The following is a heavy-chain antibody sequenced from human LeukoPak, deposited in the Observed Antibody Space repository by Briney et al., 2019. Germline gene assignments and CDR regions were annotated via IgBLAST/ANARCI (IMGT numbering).Heavy chain of an antibody. J-gene: IGHJ4*02. CDR2: ISGSGGST. CDR1: GFIFSSYA. V-gene: IGHV3-23*01. Sequence: GGSLRLSCAASGFIFSSYAMSWVRQAPGKGLEWVSAISGSGGSTYYADSVKGRFTISRDNSKNTLYLQMNSLRAEDTAVYYCAHCSSTSCYYFDYWGQGTLVTVSS. CDR3: AHCSSTSCYYFDY. D-gene: IGHD2-2*01.